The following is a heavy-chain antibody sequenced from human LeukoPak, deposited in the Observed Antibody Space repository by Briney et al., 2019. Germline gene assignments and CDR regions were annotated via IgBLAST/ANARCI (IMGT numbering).Heavy chain of an antibody. CDR3: ARGRPYSSGWYLNWFDP. CDR2: INHSGST. V-gene: IGHV4-34*01. D-gene: IGHD6-19*01. CDR1: GDSFTNTDFF. Sequence: SETLSLTCTVSGDSFTNTDFFWGWIRQPPGKGLEWIGEINHSGSTNYNPSLKSRVTISVDTSKNQFSLKLSSVTAADTAVYYCARGRPYSSGWYLNWFDPWGQGTLVTVSS. J-gene: IGHJ5*02.